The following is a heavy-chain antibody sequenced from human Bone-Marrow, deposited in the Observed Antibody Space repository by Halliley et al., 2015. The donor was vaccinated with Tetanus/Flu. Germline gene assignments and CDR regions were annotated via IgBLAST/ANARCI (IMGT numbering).Heavy chain of an antibody. CDR2: VWSDGINK. CDR1: GFSFRTYG. CDR3: AKERGLYNDFDI. J-gene: IGHJ3*02. V-gene: IGHV3-33*06. D-gene: IGHD2-2*02. Sequence: SLRLSCAASGFSFRTYGMHWVRQPPGKGLEWLAVVWSDGINKFYADSVTGRFTISRDNSKNTLDLQMDSLRGEDTAVYYCAKERGLYNDFDIWGQGTMVTVFS.